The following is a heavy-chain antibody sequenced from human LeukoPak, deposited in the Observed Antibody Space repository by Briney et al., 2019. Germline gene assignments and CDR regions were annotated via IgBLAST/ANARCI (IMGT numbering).Heavy chain of an antibody. CDR1: GFTFSSYW. D-gene: IGHD3-9*01. Sequence: GGSLRLSCAASGFTFSSYWMSWVRQAPGKGLEWVANIKQDGSEKYYVDSVKGRFTISRDNSKNTLYLQMNSLRAEDTAVYYCAKSPYYDILTGYSNFDYWGQGTLVTVSS. CDR2: IKQDGSEK. CDR3: AKSPYYDILTGYSNFDY. J-gene: IGHJ4*02. V-gene: IGHV3-7*03.